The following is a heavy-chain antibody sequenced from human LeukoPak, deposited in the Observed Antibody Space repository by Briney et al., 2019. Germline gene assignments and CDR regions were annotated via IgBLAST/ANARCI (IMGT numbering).Heavy chain of an antibody. D-gene: IGHD3-16*01. J-gene: IGHJ4*02. CDR2: IYSAGSI. CDR1: GLTARSNS. Sequence: PGGSLRLSCTVSGLTARSNSMSWVRQAPGKGLKWVSFIYSAGSIYYSDSVKGRFTISIDNSKNTLYLQMNSLRAEDTAVYYCARRAGAYTHPYDYWGQGTLVTVSS. V-gene: IGHV3-53*01. CDR3: ARRAGAYTHPYDY.